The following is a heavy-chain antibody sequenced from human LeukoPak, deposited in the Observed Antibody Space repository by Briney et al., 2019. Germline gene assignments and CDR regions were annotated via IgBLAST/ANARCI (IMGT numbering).Heavy chain of an antibody. D-gene: IGHD3-10*01. CDR2: ISSSGSTI. V-gene: IGHV3-48*03. CDR3: ARDLYYYGSGSVFDP. CDR1: GFTFSSYE. Sequence: GGSLRLSCAASGFTFSSYEMNWVRQAPGKGLEWVSYISSSGSTIYYADSVKGRFTISRDNAKNSLYLQMNSLRAEDTAVYYCARDLYYYGSGSVFDPWGQGTLVTVSS. J-gene: IGHJ5*02.